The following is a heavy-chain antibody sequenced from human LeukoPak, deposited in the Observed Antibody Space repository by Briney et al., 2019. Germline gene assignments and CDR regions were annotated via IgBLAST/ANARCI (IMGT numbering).Heavy chain of an antibody. V-gene: IGHV3-7*03. CDR3: TRDPLRRFDY. Sequence: GGSLRLSCAASGFTFSNYWMSWVRQAPGKGLEWVANIKKDGSEKYHVDSVKGRFTISRDNGKNSLYLQMNSLRAEDTAVYYCTRDPLRRFDYWGQGTLVTVSS. CDR2: IKKDGSEK. CDR1: GFTFSNYW. D-gene: IGHD3-9*01. J-gene: IGHJ4*02.